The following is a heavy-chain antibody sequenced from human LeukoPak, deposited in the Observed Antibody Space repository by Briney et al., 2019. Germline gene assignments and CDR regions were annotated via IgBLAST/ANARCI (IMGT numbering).Heavy chain of an antibody. Sequence: GESLKISCKGSGNSFINSWIGWVRQMSGQGLEWMGFIYPGDSNTRYGPSFQGQVTISVDKSISTAYLHWSSLKASDTAMYYCARLEDTNYEGYYFDYWGQGTLVTVSS. CDR2: IYPGDSNT. J-gene: IGHJ4*02. V-gene: IGHV5-51*01. CDR1: GNSFINSW. D-gene: IGHD4-11*01. CDR3: ARLEDTNYEGYYFDY.